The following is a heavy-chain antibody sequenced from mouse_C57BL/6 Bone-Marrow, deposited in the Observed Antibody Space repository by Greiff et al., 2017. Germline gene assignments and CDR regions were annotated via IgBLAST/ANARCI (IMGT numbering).Heavy chain of an antibody. J-gene: IGHJ4*01. CDR1: GYAFTNYL. CDR3: ARLGSSVYAKGY. CDR2: INPGSGGT. V-gene: IGHV1-54*01. Sequence: QVQLQQSGAELVRPGTSVKVSCKASGYAFTNYLIEWVKQRPGQGLEWIGVINPGSGGTNYNEKFKGKATLTADKSSSTAYMQLSSLTSEDSAVYFCARLGSSVYAKGYWGQGTSVTVSS. D-gene: IGHD3-2*02.